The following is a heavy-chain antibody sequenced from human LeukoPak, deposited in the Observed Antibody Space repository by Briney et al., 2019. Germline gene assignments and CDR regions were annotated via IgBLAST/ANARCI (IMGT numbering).Heavy chain of an antibody. CDR2: IYPGDSDT. CDR3: ALGQQLAVFDY. D-gene: IGHD6-13*01. Sequence: GESLQISCKGSGYSFTSYWIGWVRPMPGKGLEWMGIIYPGDSDTRYGPSFQGQVTISADKSISTAYLQWSSLKASDTAMYYCALGQQLAVFDYWGQGTLVTVSS. J-gene: IGHJ4*02. V-gene: IGHV5-51*01. CDR1: GYSFTSYW.